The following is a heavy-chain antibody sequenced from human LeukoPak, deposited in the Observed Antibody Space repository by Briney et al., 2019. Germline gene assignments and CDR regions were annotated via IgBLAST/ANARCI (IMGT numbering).Heavy chain of an antibody. CDR1: GYTFTSYG. Sequence: GASVKVSCKASGYTFTSYGISGVRQAPGQGLEWMGWISAYNGNTNYAQKLQGRVTMTTDTSTSTAYMELRSLRSDDTAVYYCARVYGSGSVPYYFDYWGQGTLVTVSS. J-gene: IGHJ4*02. CDR2: ISAYNGNT. CDR3: ARVYGSGSVPYYFDY. V-gene: IGHV1-18*01. D-gene: IGHD3-10*01.